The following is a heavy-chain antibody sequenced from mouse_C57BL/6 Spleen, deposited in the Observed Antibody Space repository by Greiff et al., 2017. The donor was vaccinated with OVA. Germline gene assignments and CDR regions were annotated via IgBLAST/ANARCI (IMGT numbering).Heavy chain of an antibody. Sequence: QVQLQQPGAELVKPGASVKLSCKASGYTFTSYWIPWVKQRPGRGLEWIGNIDPGSGSTKYNEKFKSKATLTVDTPSSTAYMQLSSLTSEDSAVYYCARKERIYNSGSSYFDVWGKGTTLTVSS. J-gene: IGHJ2*01. D-gene: IGHD1-3*01. V-gene: IGHV1-55*01. CDR1: GYTFTSYW. CDR3: ARKERIYNSGSSYFDV. CDR2: IDPGSGST.